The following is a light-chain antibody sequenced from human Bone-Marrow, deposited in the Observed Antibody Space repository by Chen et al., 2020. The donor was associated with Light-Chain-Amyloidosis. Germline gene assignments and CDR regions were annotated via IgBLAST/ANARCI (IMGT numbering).Light chain of an antibody. Sequence: DIQMTQSPSSLSASVGDRVTITCRASQNIKSFLNWYQQKPGEAPKVLVYAASSLQSGVPSRFSASASGTDFSLTISSLQPEDFATYYCQQGFSTPKTFGQGTKVEIK. CDR2: AAS. J-gene: IGKJ1*01. V-gene: IGKV1-39*01. CDR3: QQGFSTPKT. CDR1: QNIKSF.